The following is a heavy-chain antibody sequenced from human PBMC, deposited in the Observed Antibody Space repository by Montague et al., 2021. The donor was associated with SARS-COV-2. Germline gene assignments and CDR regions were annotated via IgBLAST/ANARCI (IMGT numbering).Heavy chain of an antibody. CDR2: ISSSSSYT. CDR1: GFTFSDYY. CDR3: ARADILTGYHYWYFDL. Sequence: SLRLSCAASGFTFSDYYMSWIRQAPGKGLEWVSYISSSSSYTNYADSVKGRFTISRDNAKNSLYLQINSLRAEDTAVYYCARADILTGYHYWYFDLWGRGTLVTVSS. D-gene: IGHD3-9*01. V-gene: IGHV3-11*05. J-gene: IGHJ2*01.